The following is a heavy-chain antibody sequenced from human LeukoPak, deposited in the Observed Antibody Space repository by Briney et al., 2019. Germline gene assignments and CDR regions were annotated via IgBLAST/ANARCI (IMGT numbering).Heavy chain of an antibody. CDR3: ARQGDGYPLFYYFDY. CDR1: GGSISSSSYY. V-gene: IGHV4-39*01. Sequence: SETLSLTCTVSGGSISSSSYYWGWIRQPPGKGLEWSGSIYYSGRTYYNPSLKSRVTISVDTSKNQFSLKLSSVTAADTAVYYCARQGDGYPLFYYFDYWGQGTLVTVSS. J-gene: IGHJ4*02. D-gene: IGHD5-24*01. CDR2: IYYSGRT.